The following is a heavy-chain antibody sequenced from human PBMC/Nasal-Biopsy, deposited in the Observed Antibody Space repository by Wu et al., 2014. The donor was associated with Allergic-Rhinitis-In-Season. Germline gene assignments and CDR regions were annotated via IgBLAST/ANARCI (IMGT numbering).Heavy chain of an antibody. D-gene: IGHD5-18*01. CDR3: VKIDYIATAEVTFLDY. J-gene: IGHJ4*02. Sequence: TLSLTCTVSGDSLSGERFYWSWIRQSPGKGLEWIGSVYFRGSTYYNPSLKSRVTMSVDTSKNQFSLKLSSVTAADTAVYYCVKIDYIATAEVTFLDYWGQGTLVTVSS. CDR2: VYFRGST. V-gene: IGHV4-39*01. CDR1: GDSLSGERFY.